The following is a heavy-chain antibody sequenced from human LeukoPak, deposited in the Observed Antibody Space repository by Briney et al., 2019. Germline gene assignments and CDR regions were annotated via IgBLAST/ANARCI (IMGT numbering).Heavy chain of an antibody. J-gene: IGHJ6*03. V-gene: IGHV4-4*02. CDR2: VYHSGST. CDR1: GSSISSSNW. D-gene: IGHD5-24*01. CDR3: ARSAKDGYSYYYYMDV. Sequence: SETLSLTCAVSGSSISSSNWWSWVRQPPGKGLEWIGEVYHSGSTNYNPSLKSRATISVDKSKNQFSLKLSSVTAADTAVYYCARSAKDGYSYYYYMDVWGKGTTVTVSS.